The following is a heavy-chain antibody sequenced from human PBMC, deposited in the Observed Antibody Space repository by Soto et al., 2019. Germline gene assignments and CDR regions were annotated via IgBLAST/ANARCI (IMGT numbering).Heavy chain of an antibody. J-gene: IGHJ4*02. V-gene: IGHV4-59*01. CDR1: DGSIGNFY. Sequence: SETLSLTCRVSDGSIGNFYWSWVRQAPGKRLEWIGYTFYGVNTKYNPSLERRVTLSADTSKNQLSLKLTSVTSADTAIYYCASLNPAVALGLDNWGQGVPVTVSS. D-gene: IGHD6-19*01. CDR3: ASLNPAVALGLDN. CDR2: TFYGVNT.